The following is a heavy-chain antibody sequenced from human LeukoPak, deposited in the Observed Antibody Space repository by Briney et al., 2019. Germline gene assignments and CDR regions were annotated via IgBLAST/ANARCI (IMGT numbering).Heavy chain of an antibody. Sequence: SETLSLTCTVSGGSISSYYWSWIRQPPGKGLEWIGYIYYSGSTDYNPSLKSRVTISVDTSKNQFSLKLSSVTAADTAVYYCARHKSGSSWSFDYWGQGTLVTVSS. V-gene: IGHV4-59*08. J-gene: IGHJ4*02. D-gene: IGHD2-2*01. CDR3: ARHKSGSSWSFDY. CDR1: GGSISSYY. CDR2: IYYSGST.